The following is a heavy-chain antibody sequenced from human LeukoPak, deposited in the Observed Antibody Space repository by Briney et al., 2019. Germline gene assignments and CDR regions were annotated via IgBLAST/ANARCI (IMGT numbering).Heavy chain of an antibody. Sequence: PSETLSLTCTVSGGSISNYYWSWIRQPPGKGLEWIGEINHSGSTNYNPSLKSRVTISVDTSKNQFSLKLSSVTAADTAVYYCARRIVGATRALDYWGQGTLVTVSS. CDR1: GGSISNYY. J-gene: IGHJ4*02. V-gene: IGHV4-34*01. CDR2: INHSGST. D-gene: IGHD1-26*01. CDR3: ARRIVGATRALDY.